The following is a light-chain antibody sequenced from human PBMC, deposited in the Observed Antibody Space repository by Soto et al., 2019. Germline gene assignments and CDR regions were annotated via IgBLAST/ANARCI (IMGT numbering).Light chain of an antibody. J-gene: IGLJ2*01. CDR2: EVS. CDR3: SSYAGSNNLGV. V-gene: IGLV2-8*01. Sequence: QSALTQPPSAYGSPGQSVTISCTGTSSDVGGYNYVSWYQQHPGKAPKLMIYEVSNRPSGVPDRFSGSKSGNTASLTVSGLQAEDEADYYCSSYAGSNNLGVFGGGTKLTVL. CDR1: SSDVGGYNY.